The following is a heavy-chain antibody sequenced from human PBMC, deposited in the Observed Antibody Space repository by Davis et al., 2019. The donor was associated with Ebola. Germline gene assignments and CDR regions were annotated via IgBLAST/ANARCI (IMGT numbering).Heavy chain of an antibody. CDR3: AKGYDSSGYHHWYFDL. Sequence: PGGSLRLSCAASGFTFSSYAMSWVRQAPGKGLEWVSAISGSGGSTYYADSVKGRFTISRDNSKNTLYLQMNSLRAEDTAVYYCAKGYDSSGYHHWYFDLWGRGTLVTVSS. V-gene: IGHV3-23*01. J-gene: IGHJ2*01. CDR2: ISGSGGST. D-gene: IGHD3-22*01. CDR1: GFTFSSYA.